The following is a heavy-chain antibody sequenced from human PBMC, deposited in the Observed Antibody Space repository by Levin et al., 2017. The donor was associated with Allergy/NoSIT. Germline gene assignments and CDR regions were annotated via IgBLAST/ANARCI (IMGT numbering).Heavy chain of an antibody. V-gene: IGHV3-48*03. CDR2: ISSAGSSI. CDR3: ARDWGRPWASDY. Sequence: GGSLRLSCAASGFTFSSYEMNWVRQAPGKGLEWVSYISSAGSSIYYADSVKGRFTISRDNAENSLYLQMNNLRVEDTAVYYCARDWGRPWASDYWGQGTLVTVSS. D-gene: IGHD7-27*01. J-gene: IGHJ4*02. CDR1: GFTFSSYE.